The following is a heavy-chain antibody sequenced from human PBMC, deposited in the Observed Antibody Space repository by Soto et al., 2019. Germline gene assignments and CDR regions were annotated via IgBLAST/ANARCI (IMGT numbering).Heavy chain of an antibody. J-gene: IGHJ6*02. D-gene: IGHD4-17*01. CDR3: AKILSTVTSYYYGMDV. Sequence: EVQLLESGGGLVQPGGTLRLSCAASGFTFSTYPMTWVRQAPGKGLEGVSSISGSGGSTYYTDSVKGRFTISRDNSKNTVYLQMNSLRGEDTAVYYCAKILSTVTSYYYGMDVWGQGTTVTVSS. CDR2: ISGSGGST. V-gene: IGHV3-23*01. CDR1: GFTFSTYP.